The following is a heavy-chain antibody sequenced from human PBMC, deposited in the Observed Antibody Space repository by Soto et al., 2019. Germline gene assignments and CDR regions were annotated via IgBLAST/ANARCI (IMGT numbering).Heavy chain of an antibody. J-gene: IGHJ6*02. CDR1: GFTFSSYS. CDR3: ARDREYSGYGRYGMDV. Sequence: PGGSLRLSCAASGFTFSSYSMNWVRQAPGKGLEWVSSISSSSSYIYYADSVKGRFTISRDNAKNSLYLQMNSLRAEDTAVYYCARDREYSGYGRYGMDVWGQGATVTVSS. CDR2: ISSSSSYI. D-gene: IGHD5-12*01. V-gene: IGHV3-21*01.